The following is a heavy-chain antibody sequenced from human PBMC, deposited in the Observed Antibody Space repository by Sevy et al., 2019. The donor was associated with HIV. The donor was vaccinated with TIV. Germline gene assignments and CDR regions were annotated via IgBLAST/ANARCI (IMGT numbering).Heavy chain of an antibody. CDR3: ARGGGNGWYYFDY. V-gene: IGHV1-69*13. CDR2: SIPILGTV. D-gene: IGHD6-19*01. Sequence: ASVKVSCKASGCTFSSYGISWVRQAPGQGLEWMGGSIPILGTVNYAQKFQGRVTITAKESTKTAYMELSSLRSEDTAVYYCARGGGNGWYYFDYWGQETLVTVSS. J-gene: IGHJ4*02. CDR1: GCTFSSYG.